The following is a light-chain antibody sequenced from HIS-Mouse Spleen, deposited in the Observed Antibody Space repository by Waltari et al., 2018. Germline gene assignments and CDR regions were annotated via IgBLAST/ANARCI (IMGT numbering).Light chain of an antibody. CDR3: QVWDSSSDHVV. V-gene: IGLV3-21*03. Sequence: SYVLTQPPSVSVAPGKTARITCGGNNIGSKRGHWYQQKPGQDPVLVVYDDSDRPSGIPERFSGSNSGNTATLTISRVEAGDEADYYCQVWDSSSDHVVFGGGTKLTVL. CDR2: DDS. CDR1: NIGSKR. J-gene: IGLJ2*01.